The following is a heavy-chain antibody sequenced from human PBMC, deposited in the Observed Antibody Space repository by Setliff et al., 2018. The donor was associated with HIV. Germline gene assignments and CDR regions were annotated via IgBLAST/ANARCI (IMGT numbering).Heavy chain of an antibody. CDR3: ARDLRGTQSSDY. V-gene: IGHV4-4*07. CDR1: GGSVSNYY. CDR2: INTSGST. D-gene: IGHD1-1*01. Sequence: SETLSLTCTVSGGSVSNYYWTWIRQSAGKGLEWIGHINTSGSTKYNPSLKSRLTMSVDSSGNQFSLTLTSVTAADTAVYYCARDLRGTQSSDYWGQGTLVTVSS. J-gene: IGHJ4*02.